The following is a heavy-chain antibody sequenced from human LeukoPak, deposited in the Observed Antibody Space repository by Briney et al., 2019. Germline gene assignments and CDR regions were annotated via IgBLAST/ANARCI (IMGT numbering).Heavy chain of an antibody. D-gene: IGHD5-12*01. J-gene: IGHJ3*02. CDR2: IYYSGSA. Sequence: SQTLSLTCTVSGGSISSGGYYWSWIRQHPGKGLEWIGYIYYSGSAYYNPSLKSRVTISVDRSKNQFSLKLSSVTAADTAVYYCAREGLPDAFDIWGQGTMVTVSS. CDR3: AREGLPDAFDI. CDR1: GGSISSGGYY. V-gene: IGHV4-31*03.